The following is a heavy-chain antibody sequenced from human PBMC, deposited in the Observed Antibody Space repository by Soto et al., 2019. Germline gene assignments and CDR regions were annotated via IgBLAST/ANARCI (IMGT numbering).Heavy chain of an antibody. D-gene: IGHD6-6*01. V-gene: IGHV1-3*01. CDR2: INAGNGNT. CDR1: GYTFTSYA. CDR3: ARDREHGSSGNYSGMDV. J-gene: IGHJ6*02. Sequence: ASVKVSCKASGYTFTSYAMHWVRQAPGQRLEWMGWINAGNGNTKYSQKFQGRVTITRDTSASTAYMKLSSLRSEDTAVYYCARDREHGSSGNYSGMDVWGQGTTVTVSS.